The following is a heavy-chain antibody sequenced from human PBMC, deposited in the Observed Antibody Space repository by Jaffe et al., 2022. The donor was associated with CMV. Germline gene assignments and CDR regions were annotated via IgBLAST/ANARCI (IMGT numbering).Heavy chain of an antibody. CDR1: GFTFDDYA. J-gene: IGHJ4*02. Sequence: EVQLVESGGGLVQPGRSLRLSCAASGFTFDDYAMHWVRQAPGKGLEWVSGISWNSGSIGYADSVKGRFTISRDNAKNSLYLQMNSLRAEDTALYYCAKAGGYSYGYFDYWGQGTLVTVSS. CDR3: AKAGGYSYGYFDY. D-gene: IGHD5-18*01. CDR2: ISWNSGSI. V-gene: IGHV3-9*01.